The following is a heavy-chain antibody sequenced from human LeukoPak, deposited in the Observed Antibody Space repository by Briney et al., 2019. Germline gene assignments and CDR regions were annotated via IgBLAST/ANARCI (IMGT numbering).Heavy chain of an antibody. CDR3: ATGLGAAVGYYYVDV. CDR2: FDPEDGET. D-gene: IGHD6-13*01. V-gene: IGHV1-24*01. J-gene: IGHJ6*03. CDR1: GYTLTELS. Sequence: ASVKVSCKVSGYTLTELSMHWVRQAPGKGLEWMGGFDPEDGETIYAQKFQGRVTMTEDTSTDTAYMELSSLRSEDTAVYYCATGLGAAVGYYYVDVWGKGTTVTVSS.